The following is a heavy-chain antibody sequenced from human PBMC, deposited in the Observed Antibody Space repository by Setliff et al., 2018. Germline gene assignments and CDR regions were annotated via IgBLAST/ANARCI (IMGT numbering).Heavy chain of an antibody. CDR2: FDPEDGET. CDR3: ATGGRFLEWLGPVTWWFDP. J-gene: IGHJ5*02. D-gene: IGHD3-3*01. V-gene: IGHV1-24*01. CDR1: GYTLNELS. Sequence: ASVKVSCKVSGYTLNELSMHWVRQAPGKGLEWMGGFDPEDGETIYAQKFQGRVTMTEDTSTDTAYMELSSLRSEDTAVYYCATGGRFLEWLGPVTWWFDPWGQGTLVTVSS.